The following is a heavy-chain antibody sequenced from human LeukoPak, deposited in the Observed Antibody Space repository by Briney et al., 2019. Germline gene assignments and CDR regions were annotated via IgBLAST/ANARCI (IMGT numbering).Heavy chain of an antibody. CDR3: ARLGSGYYIGPDY. CDR1: GGSISSYY. V-gene: IGHV4-59*12. D-gene: IGHD3-3*01. CDR2: IYYSGST. J-gene: IGHJ4*02. Sequence: PSETLSLTCTVSGGSISSYYWSWIRQPPGKGLEWIGYIYYSGSTNYNPSLKSRVTMSVDTSKNQFSLKLSSVTAADTAVYYCARLGSGYYIGPDYWGQGTLVTVSS.